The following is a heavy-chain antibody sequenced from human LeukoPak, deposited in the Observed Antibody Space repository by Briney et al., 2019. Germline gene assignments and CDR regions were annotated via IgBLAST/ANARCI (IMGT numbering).Heavy chain of an antibody. D-gene: IGHD4-17*01. Sequence: SETLSLTCTVSGGSISSGSYYWSWIRQPAGKRLEWIGRIYTSGSTNYNPSLRSRVTTSVDTSKNHFSLKLSSVTAADTAVYYCARARPDYGDYVFDYWGQGTLVTVSS. J-gene: IGHJ4*02. V-gene: IGHV4-61*02. CDR1: GGSISSGSYY. CDR3: ARARPDYGDYVFDY. CDR2: IYTSGST.